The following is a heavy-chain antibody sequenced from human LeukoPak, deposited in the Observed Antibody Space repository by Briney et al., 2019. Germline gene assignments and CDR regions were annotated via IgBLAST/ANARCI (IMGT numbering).Heavy chain of an antibody. J-gene: IGHJ3*01. CDR1: GFTLSNYW. V-gene: IGHV3-7*01. CDR3: ARDLNVPAAPDLYDVFDL. D-gene: IGHD2-8*01. Sequence: GGSLRLSCIASGFTLSNYWMTWVRQAPGKGLEWVANIDENGGKKYSVDSVKGRFTVSKDNTKHALYLQMSSLRAEDTAVYYCARDLNVPAAPDLYDVFDLWGQGKMVSVSS. CDR2: IDENGGKK.